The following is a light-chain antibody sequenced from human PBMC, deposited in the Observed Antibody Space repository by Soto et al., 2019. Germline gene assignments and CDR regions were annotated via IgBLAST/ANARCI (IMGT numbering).Light chain of an antibody. CDR2: AAS. V-gene: IGKV1-27*01. CDR3: QRYKSAPPLFI. CDR1: QDISNS. Sequence: DIQMTQSPSSLSASVGDRVTITCRASQDISNSLAWYQQKPGKVPKLVIYAASTLQSGVPSRFSGSGSGTDFTLTISSLQPEDVATYYCQRYKSAPPLFIFGPGTKVEIK. J-gene: IGKJ3*01.